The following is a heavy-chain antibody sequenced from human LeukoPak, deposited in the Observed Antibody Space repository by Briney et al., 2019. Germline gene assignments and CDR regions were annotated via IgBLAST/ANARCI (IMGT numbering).Heavy chain of an antibody. CDR1: GYTFSCYY. Sequence: ASVKVSCKASGYTFSCYYIHWVRQAPGQGLEWMGWLSPKSGATKYAQKFQGRVTLTRDLSLSTAYMDLNSLTSDDTDVYYCARDTYGGSYFPLPYWGQGTLVTVFS. J-gene: IGHJ4*02. CDR2: LSPKSGAT. V-gene: IGHV1-2*02. CDR3: ARDTYGGSYFPLPY. D-gene: IGHD1-26*01.